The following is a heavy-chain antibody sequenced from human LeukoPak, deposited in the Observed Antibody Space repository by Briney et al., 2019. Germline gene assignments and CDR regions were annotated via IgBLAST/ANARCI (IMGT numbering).Heavy chain of an antibody. CDR3: AKDFRGSGWYYFDY. Sequence: GGSLRLSCAASGFTFSSYAMNWVRQAPGRGLEWVSFISGSGGSTYHVDSVKGRFTISRDNSKNTLYLQMNSLRAEDTAVYYCAKDFRGSGWYYFDYWGQGTLVTVSS. J-gene: IGHJ4*02. D-gene: IGHD6-19*01. CDR2: ISGSGGST. CDR1: GFTFSSYA. V-gene: IGHV3-23*01.